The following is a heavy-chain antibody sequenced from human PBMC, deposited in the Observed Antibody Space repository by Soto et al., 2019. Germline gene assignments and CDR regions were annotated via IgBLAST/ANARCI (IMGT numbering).Heavy chain of an antibody. D-gene: IGHD6-13*01. J-gene: IGHJ4*02. CDR3: AKTPGAHAVAGRGGGGYFDY. CDR1: GFTFSTYA. V-gene: IGHV3-23*01. Sequence: EVQLLESGGGLVQTGGSLRLSCEAYGFTFSTYAMSWVRQAPGKGLEWVSVISGSGGSTYYADSVKGRFTISRDNSKNTLFMQMISLRAEDTAVYYCAKTPGAHAVAGRGGGGYFDYWGQGTLVTVSS. CDR2: ISGSGGST.